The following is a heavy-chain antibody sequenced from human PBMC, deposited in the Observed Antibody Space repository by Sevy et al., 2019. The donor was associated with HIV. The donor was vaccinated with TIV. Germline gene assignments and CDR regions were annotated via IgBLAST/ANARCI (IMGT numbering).Heavy chain of an antibody. CDR2: ISGHGGST. V-gene: IGHV3-23*01. Sequence: GGSQRLSCADSGVTFSSYAMSWVRQAPGKGLEWVSTISGHGGSTYYAGAVKGRFTISRDNSKKMVYLQMNSLRAEDTAVYYCAKDSGISAQIGVALRYWGQGTQVTVSS. CDR3: AKDSGISAQIGVALRY. CDR1: GVTFSSYA. D-gene: IGHD3-22*01. J-gene: IGHJ4*02.